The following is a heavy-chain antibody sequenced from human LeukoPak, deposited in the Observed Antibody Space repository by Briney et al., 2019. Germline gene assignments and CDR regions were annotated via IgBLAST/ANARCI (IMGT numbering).Heavy chain of an antibody. CDR3: ARQAIQLWFDY. V-gene: IGHV4-31*03. D-gene: IGHD5-18*01. CDR2: IYYSGST. Sequence: SETLSLTCTVSGGSISSGGFYWSWIRQHPGKGLEWIGYIYYSGSTYYNPSLKSRVTISVDTSKNQFSLKLSSVTAADTAVYYCARQAIQLWFDYWGQGTLVTVSS. J-gene: IGHJ5*01. CDR1: GGSISSGGFY.